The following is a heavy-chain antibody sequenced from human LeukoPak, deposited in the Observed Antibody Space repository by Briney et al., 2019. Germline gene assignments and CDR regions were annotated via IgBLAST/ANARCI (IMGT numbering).Heavy chain of an antibody. V-gene: IGHV1-2*02. CDR3: ARDHRGVNPFDY. J-gene: IGHJ4*02. D-gene: IGHD3-16*02. Sequence: ASVKVSCKASGYTFTGYYMHWVRQAPGQGLEWMGWINPNSGGTNYAQKFQGRVTMTRDTSIRTAYMELSRLRSDDTAVYYCARDHRGVNPFDYWGQGTLVTVSS. CDR1: GYTFTGYY. CDR2: INPNSGGT.